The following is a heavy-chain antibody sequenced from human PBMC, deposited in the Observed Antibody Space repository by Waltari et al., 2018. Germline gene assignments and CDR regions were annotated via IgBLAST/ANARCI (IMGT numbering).Heavy chain of an antibody. CDR1: GFTFSSYA. J-gene: IGHJ4*02. CDR2: ISGSGGST. V-gene: IGHV3-23*01. D-gene: IGHD2-8*02. CDR3: ASAYCTGGVCPLDRDY. Sequence: EVQLLESGGGLVQPGGSLRLSCAASGFTFSSYAMSWVRQAPGKGLEWVSAISGSGGSTYYADSVKGRFTISRDNSKNTLYLQMNSLRAEDTAVYYCASAYCTGGVCPLDRDYWGQGTLVIVSS.